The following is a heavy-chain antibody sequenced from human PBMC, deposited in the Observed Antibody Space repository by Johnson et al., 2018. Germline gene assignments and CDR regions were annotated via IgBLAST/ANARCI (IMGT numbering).Heavy chain of an antibody. J-gene: IGHJ3*02. CDR2: ISYDGSNK. Sequence: YGMHWVRQAPGKGLEWVAVISYDGSNKYYADSVKGRFTISRDNSKNTLYLQMNSLRAEDTAGYYCAKESYYGSGSRRAFDIWGQGTMVTVSS. V-gene: IGHV3-30*18. CDR1: YG. D-gene: IGHD3-10*01. CDR3: AKESYYGSGSRRAFDI.